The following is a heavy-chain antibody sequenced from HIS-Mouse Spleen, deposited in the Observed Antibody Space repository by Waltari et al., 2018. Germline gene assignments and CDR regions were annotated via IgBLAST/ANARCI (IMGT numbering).Heavy chain of an antibody. V-gene: IGHV1-69*01. CDR2: IIPIFGTA. Sequence: QVQLVQSGAEVKTPGSSVKVPCKASGGTFRSYAISGVRQAPGQGLEWMGGIIPIFGTANYAQKFQGRVTITADESTSTAYMELSSLRSEDTAVYYCARDSGSYSFWYFDLWGRGTLVTVSS. CDR3: ARDSGSYSFWYFDL. CDR1: GGTFRSYA. D-gene: IGHD1-26*01. J-gene: IGHJ2*01.